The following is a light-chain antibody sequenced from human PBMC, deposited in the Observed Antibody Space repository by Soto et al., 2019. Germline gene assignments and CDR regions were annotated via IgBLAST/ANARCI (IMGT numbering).Light chain of an antibody. J-gene: IGLJ2*01. V-gene: IGLV2-14*01. CDR3: SSYTSSSTLV. CDR1: SSDVGGYNY. CDR2: DVS. Sequence: QSALTQPASVSGSPGQSITISCTGTSSDVGGYNYVSWYQQHPGKAPKLMIYDVSNRPSGVSNRFSGSKSGNTASLTLSGLQAEYEADYYCSSYTSSSTLVFGGGTKVTVL.